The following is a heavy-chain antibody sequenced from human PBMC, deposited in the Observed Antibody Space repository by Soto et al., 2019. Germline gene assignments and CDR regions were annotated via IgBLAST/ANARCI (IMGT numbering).Heavy chain of an antibody. D-gene: IGHD2-15*01. J-gene: IGHJ4*02. V-gene: IGHV4-59*12. CDR2: FYYSGST. Sequence: SETLSLTCTVSGGSIRNYYWSWIRQPPGKGLEWIGNFYYSGSTNYNPSLKSRVTISVDTSKNQFSLKLSSVTAADTAVYYCARDLSGNPGYWGQGTLVTVSS. CDR3: ARDLSGNPGY. CDR1: GGSIRNYY.